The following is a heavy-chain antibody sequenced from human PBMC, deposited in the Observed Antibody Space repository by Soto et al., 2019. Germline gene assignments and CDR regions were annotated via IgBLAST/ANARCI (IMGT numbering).Heavy chain of an antibody. CDR1: GGSINNNNYY. V-gene: IGHV4-39*01. J-gene: IGHJ3*02. Sequence: SSENLSLTCTVSGGSINNNNYYWGWIRQPPGKGLEWIGNIYYSGSTYYNPSLKSRVTISVDTSKNQFSLRLSSVTAADTAVYYFARISNYDFWSGPDAFDIWGQGTMVTGSS. CDR3: ARISNYDFWSGPDAFDI. CDR2: IYYSGST. D-gene: IGHD3-3*01.